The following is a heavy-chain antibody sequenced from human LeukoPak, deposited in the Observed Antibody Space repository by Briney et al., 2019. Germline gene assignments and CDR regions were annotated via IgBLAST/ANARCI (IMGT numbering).Heavy chain of an antibody. J-gene: IGHJ6*02. Sequence: ASVKVSCKASGYTFTGYYMHWVRQAPGQGLEWMGIINPSGGSTSYAQKFQGRVTMTRDTSTSTVYMELSSLRSEDTAVYYCARDVCSSTSCYRSYGMDVWGQGTTVTVSS. D-gene: IGHD2-2*02. CDR2: INPSGGST. CDR3: ARDVCSSTSCYRSYGMDV. V-gene: IGHV1-46*01. CDR1: GYTFTGYY.